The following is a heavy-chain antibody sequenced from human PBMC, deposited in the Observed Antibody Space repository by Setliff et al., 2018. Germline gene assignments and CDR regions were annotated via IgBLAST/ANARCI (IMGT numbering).Heavy chain of an antibody. D-gene: IGHD4-17*01. J-gene: IGHJ4*02. Sequence: PGGSLRLSCAASGFTFSSYSMNWVRQASGRGLEWVGRIRSKADSYATAYAASVKARFTISRDDSKNTAYLQVNSLKTEDTAVYYCAITMTTGVDFFDYWGQGTLVTVSS. CDR3: AITMTTGVDFFDY. CDR1: GFTFSSYS. V-gene: IGHV3-73*01. CDR2: IRSKADSYAT.